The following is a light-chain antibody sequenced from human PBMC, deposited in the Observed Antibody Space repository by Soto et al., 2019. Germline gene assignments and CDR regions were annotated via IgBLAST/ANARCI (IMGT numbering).Light chain of an antibody. V-gene: IGKV1-39*01. CDR1: QSISSY. J-gene: IGKJ1*01. Sequence: DIQMTQSPSSLSASVGDRVAITCRASQSISSYLNWYQQKPGKAPKLLIYAASSLQSGVPSRFSGSGSGTVFTLTISSLQPEDFATYYCQQSYSTRGTFGQGTKV. CDR2: AAS. CDR3: QQSYSTRGT.